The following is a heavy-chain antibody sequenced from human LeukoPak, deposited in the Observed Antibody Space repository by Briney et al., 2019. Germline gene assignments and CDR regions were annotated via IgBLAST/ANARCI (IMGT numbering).Heavy chain of an antibody. Sequence: ASVKVSCKASGYTFTSYYMHWVRQAPGQGLEWMGIINPSGGSTSYAQKFQGRVTMTRDTSTGTAYMELRSLGSDDTAVYYCARGHGGNAYYFDYWGQGTLVTVSS. CDR2: INPSGGST. J-gene: IGHJ4*02. D-gene: IGHD4-23*01. CDR3: ARGHGGNAYYFDY. CDR1: GYTFTSYY. V-gene: IGHV1-46*01.